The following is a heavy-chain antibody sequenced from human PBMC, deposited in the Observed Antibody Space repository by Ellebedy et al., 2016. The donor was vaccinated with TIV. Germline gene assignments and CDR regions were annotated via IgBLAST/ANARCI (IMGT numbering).Heavy chain of an antibody. D-gene: IGHD3-3*01. CDR1: GFIVSSNY. J-gene: IGHJ5*02. CDR3: VGFGVFNL. CDR2: IYSGGST. Sequence: GESLKISCAASGFIVSSNYMSWVRQAPGKGLQWVSVIYSGGSTYYADSVKGRFTISRENAKNALFLQMDGLRVDDSAVYYCVGFGVFNLWGQGAPVTVSS. V-gene: IGHV3-53*01.